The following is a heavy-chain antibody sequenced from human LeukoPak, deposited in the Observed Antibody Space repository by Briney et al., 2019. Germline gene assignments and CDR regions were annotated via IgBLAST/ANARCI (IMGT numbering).Heavy chain of an antibody. CDR1: GFTFSSYW. V-gene: IGHV3-7*01. D-gene: IGHD6-13*01. CDR3: AREGTYSSSSYYFDY. J-gene: IGHJ4*02. Sequence: GGSLRLSCAASGFTFSSYWMSWVRQAPGKGLEWVANIKQDGSEKYYVGSVKGRFTISRDNAKNSLYLQMNSLRAEDTAVYYCAREGTYSSSSYYFDYWGQGTLVTVSS. CDR2: IKQDGSEK.